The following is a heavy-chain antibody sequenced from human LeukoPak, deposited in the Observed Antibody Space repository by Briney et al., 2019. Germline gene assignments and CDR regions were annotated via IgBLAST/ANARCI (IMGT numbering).Heavy chain of an antibody. D-gene: IGHD3-22*01. CDR3: ARGVGYYDSSGYYRYYFDY. CDR2: MYDTGST. V-gene: IGHV4-59*01. Sequence: SETLSLTCTVSGASISGYYWSWIRQPPGKGLEWIGYMYDTGSTNYNPSLKSRVTISVDTSKNQFSLKLSSVTAADTAVYYCARGVGYYDSSGYYRYYFDYWGQGTLVTVSS. CDR1: GASISGYY. J-gene: IGHJ4*02.